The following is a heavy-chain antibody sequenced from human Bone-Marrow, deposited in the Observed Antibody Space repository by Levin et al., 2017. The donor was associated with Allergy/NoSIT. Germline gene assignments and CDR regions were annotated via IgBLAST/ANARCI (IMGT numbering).Heavy chain of an antibody. V-gene: IGHV4-61*02. CDR1: GGSVTSGIYY. D-gene: IGHD2-15*01. Sequence: LRLSCSVSGGSVTSGIYYWGWVRQAAGKGLEWIGRIYSSGNSHYNPAFKSRATISLDTSKSQFSLKLTSVTAADTAVYYCAGSVAASFDAFDMWGQGTKVTVS. J-gene: IGHJ3*02. CDR2: IYSSGNS. CDR3: AGSVAASFDAFDM.